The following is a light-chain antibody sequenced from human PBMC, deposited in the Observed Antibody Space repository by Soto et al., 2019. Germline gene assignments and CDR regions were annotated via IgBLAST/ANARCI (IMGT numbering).Light chain of an antibody. CDR2: AAS. CDR1: QGISSS. J-gene: IGKJ4*01. V-gene: IGKV1-9*01. CDR3: QQLKXFPLS. Sequence: IQLTQSPSSLSASVGDRVTITCRASQGISSSLAWYQQQPGKAPKLLIYAASTLQSGVPSRFSGSGSGTDFXLXXXXXXXXXXXTYYCQQLKXFPLSFGGGT.